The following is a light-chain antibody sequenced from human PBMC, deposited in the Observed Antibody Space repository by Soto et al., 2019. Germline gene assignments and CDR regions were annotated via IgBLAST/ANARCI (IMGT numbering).Light chain of an antibody. CDR2: GAS. Sequence: EIVSTQSPGTLSLSPGERATLSCRASQSVSSIYLGWYQQKPGQAPRLLMYGASSRATGIPERFSGSGSGTDFTLTITRLEPEDFAVYFCQQYGGSPRTFGQGTRLEIK. J-gene: IGKJ5*01. V-gene: IGKV3-20*01. CDR3: QQYGGSPRT. CDR1: QSVSSIY.